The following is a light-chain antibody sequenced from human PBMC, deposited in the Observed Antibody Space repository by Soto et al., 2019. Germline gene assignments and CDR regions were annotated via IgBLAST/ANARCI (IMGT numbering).Light chain of an antibody. J-gene: IGKJ1*01. CDR2: GAS. CDR3: QQTYSTPQT. V-gene: IGKV1-39*01. Sequence: DIQITQSPSSLCSSLGDMVTVTFRASRAISNYLNWFQQKPGKAPKLLVYGASNLQGGVPSRISGSGSGTDFSLTISSLQPEDFATYYCQQTYSTPQTFGQGTKVDIK. CDR1: RAISNY.